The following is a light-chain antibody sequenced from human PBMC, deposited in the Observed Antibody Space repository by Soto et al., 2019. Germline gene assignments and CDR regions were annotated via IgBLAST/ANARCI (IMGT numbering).Light chain of an antibody. V-gene: IGLV1-44*01. Sequence: QSVLTQPPSGSGAPRRGGTISCSGSSSNIGSNTVNWYQQLPGTAPKLLIYSNNQRPSGVPDRFSGSKSGTSASLAITGLQSEDEADYYCAAWDDSLNGSYVFGTGTKVTVL. J-gene: IGLJ1*01. CDR1: SSNIGSNT. CDR3: AAWDDSLNGSYV. CDR2: SNN.